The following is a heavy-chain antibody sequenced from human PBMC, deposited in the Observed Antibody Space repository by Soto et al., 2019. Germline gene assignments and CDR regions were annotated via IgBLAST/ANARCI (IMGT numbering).Heavy chain of an antibody. D-gene: IGHD3-22*01. J-gene: IGHJ1*01. Sequence: QVQLVQSGAEVKKPGASVKVSCKASGYTFTSYYMHWVRQAPGQGLEWMGIIKPSGGSTSYAQKYQCRGTMTRDTSTSTVNMELSRLRSEDTAVYYCASVRVYYYDSTGYYQQWGQGTLVTVSS. CDR2: IKPSGGST. CDR1: GYTFTSYY. V-gene: IGHV1-46*03. CDR3: ASVRVYYYDSTGYYQQ.